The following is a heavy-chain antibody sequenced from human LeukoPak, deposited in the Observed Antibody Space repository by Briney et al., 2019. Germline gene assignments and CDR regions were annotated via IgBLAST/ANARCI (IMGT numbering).Heavy chain of an antibody. V-gene: IGHV1-18*01. D-gene: IGHD3-10*01. CDR2: ISVYSGNT. J-gene: IGHJ3*02. CDR3: GRDNGELFRTNDAFDI. CDR1: GYTFTNYG. Sequence: ASVKVSCKASGYTFTNYGISWVRQAPGQGLEWMGWISVYSGNTNYAQKLQGRVTMTTDTSTSTAYMEVRSVRADDTAVDYCGRDNGELFRTNDAFDIWGQGTMVTVSS.